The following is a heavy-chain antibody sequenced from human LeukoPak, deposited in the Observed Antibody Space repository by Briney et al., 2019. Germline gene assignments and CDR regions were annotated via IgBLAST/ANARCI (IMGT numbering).Heavy chain of an antibody. CDR2: TNPSGGST. CDR3: AREAGGDYVWGSYRPGAFDI. J-gene: IGHJ3*02. V-gene: IGHV1-46*01. CDR1: GYTFTSYY. D-gene: IGHD3-16*02. Sequence: ASVKVSCKASGYTFTSYYMHWVRQAPGQGLEWMGITNPSGGSTSYAQKFQGRVTMTRDTSTSTVYMELSSLRSEDTAVYYCAREAGGDYVWGSYRPGAFDIWGQGTMVTVSS.